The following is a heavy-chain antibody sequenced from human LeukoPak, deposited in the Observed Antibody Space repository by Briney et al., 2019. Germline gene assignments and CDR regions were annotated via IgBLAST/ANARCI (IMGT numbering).Heavy chain of an antibody. Sequence: PSETLSLTCTVSGGSISSSSYYWGWIRQPPGKGLEWIGSIYYSGSTYYNPSLKSRVTISVDTSKNQFSLKLSSVTAADTAVYYCARRAGGDYDYVMDVWGQGTTVTVSS. V-gene: IGHV4-39*01. J-gene: IGHJ6*02. CDR3: ARRAGGDYDYVMDV. CDR1: GGSISSSSYY. CDR2: IYYSGST. D-gene: IGHD3-10*01.